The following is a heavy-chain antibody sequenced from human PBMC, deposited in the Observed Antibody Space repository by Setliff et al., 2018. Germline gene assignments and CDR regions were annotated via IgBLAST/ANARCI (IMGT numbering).Heavy chain of an antibody. CDR3: TVYNTGSSKDHY. V-gene: IGHV4-34*01. D-gene: IGHD2-8*02. J-gene: IGHJ4*02. CDR2: INHSGST. CDR1: GDSMGDFY. Sequence: SETLSLPCSVSGDSMGDFYWSWIRQTPGKGLEWIGEINHSGSTNYNPSLKSRVTISVDTSKNQFSLKLSSVTAADTALYYCTVYNTGSSKDHYWGQGTPVTVSS.